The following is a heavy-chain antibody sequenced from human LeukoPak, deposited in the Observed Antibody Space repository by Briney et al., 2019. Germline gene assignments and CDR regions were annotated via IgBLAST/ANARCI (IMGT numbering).Heavy chain of an antibody. CDR3: AKDRTVGASYWCFDL. CDR1: GVTLSSYA. V-gene: IGHV3-23*01. D-gene: IGHD1-26*01. CDR2: ISSSGSGGNT. Sequence: GGSLRLSCAASGVTLSSYAMSWARQAPGKGLEWVSGISSSGSGGNTYYADSVKGRFTISRDSSKNTLFLHMDTLRAEDTAIYYCAKDRTVGASYWCFDLWGRGTLVTVSS. J-gene: IGHJ2*01.